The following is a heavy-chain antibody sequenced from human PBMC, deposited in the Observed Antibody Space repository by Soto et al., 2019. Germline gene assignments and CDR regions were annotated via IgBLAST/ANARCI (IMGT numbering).Heavy chain of an antibody. Sequence: ASVKVSCKASGHTLINYYMHWVRQAPGQGLDWLGKIDPSGNGTSYAERFQGRITLTSDTSTKTVYVELSSLRSEDTAIYYCAINYYDSSVYRYSGQGPRVTLGS. CDR2: IDPSGNGT. J-gene: IGHJ4*02. D-gene: IGHD3-22*01. CDR1: GHTLINYY. V-gene: IGHV1-46*01. CDR3: AINYYDSSVYRY.